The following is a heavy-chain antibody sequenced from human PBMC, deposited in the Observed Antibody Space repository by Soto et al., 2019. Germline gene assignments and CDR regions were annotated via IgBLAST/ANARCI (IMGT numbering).Heavy chain of an antibody. V-gene: IGHV1-2*02. CDR3: ARTLAYGGVIYFDI. CDR1: GYTFTGYY. CDR2: INPNSGGK. J-gene: IGHJ4*01. Sequence: ASVKVSCKASGYTFTGYYIHWVRQAPGQGLQWMGWINPNSGGKNYAQEFQDRVTMTRDTSISTAYMELSRLTYDDTAVYYCARTLAYGGVIYFDIWGHGTLVTVS. D-gene: IGHD3-16*01.